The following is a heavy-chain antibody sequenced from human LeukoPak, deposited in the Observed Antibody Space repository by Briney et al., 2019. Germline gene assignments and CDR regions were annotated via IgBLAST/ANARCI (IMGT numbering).Heavy chain of an antibody. V-gene: IGHV1-69*04. J-gene: IGHJ4*02. CDR1: GGTFSSYA. CDR2: IILILGIG. Sequence: SVKVSCKASGGTFSSYAISWVREAPGQGLEWMRRIILILGIGNYVQKFQGRVTVTADKSTNTAYMELSSLRSEDTAVYYCARVDTAMVIDYWGQGTLVTVSS. D-gene: IGHD5-18*01. CDR3: ARVDTAMVIDY.